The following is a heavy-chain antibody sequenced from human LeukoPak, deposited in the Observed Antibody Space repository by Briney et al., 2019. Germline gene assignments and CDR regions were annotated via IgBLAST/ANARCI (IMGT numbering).Heavy chain of an antibody. Sequence: GGSLGLSCAASGFTFSSYGMSWVRQAPGKGLEWVSAVTGGGDTTYYADSVRGRFTISRDNSKNTLYLQMNSLRAEDTAVYYCAKMQGYFDYWGQGTLVTVSS. V-gene: IGHV3-23*01. J-gene: IGHJ4*02. CDR2: VTGGGDTT. CDR3: AKMQGYFDY. CDR1: GFTFSSYG.